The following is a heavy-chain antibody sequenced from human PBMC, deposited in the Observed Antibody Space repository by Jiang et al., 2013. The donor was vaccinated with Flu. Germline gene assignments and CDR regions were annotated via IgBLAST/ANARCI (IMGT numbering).Heavy chain of an antibody. CDR2: INPSGGST. Sequence: VQLVESGAEVKKPGASVKVSCKASGYTFTSYYMHWVRQAPGQGLEWMGIINPSGGSTSYAQKFQGRVTMTRDTSTSTVYMELSSLRSEDTAVYYCASLSASPSPVTTGNAFDIWAEGQWSPSLQ. D-gene: IGHD4-11*01. V-gene: IGHV1-46*03. CDR1: GYTFTSYY. J-gene: IGHJ3*02. CDR3: ASLSASPSPVTTGNAFDI.